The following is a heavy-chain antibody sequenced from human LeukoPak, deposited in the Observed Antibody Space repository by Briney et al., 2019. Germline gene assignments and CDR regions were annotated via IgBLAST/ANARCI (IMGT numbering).Heavy chain of an antibody. J-gene: IGHJ3*02. D-gene: IGHD6-13*01. V-gene: IGHV4-30-4*08. CDR3: AREFIGATDTSDAFDI. CDR2: ILYSRTA. CDR1: GGSISHNYF. Sequence: SETLSLTXSVSGGSISHNYFWSWVRQPPGKGLEWIAYILYSRTAYYNPSLESRVTMSVDTSKNQFFLKMSSVTAADTAVYYCAREFIGATDTSDAFDIWGQGTMVTVSS.